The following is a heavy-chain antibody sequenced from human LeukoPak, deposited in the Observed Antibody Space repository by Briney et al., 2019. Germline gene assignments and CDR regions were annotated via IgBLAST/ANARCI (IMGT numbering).Heavy chain of an antibody. CDR2: IASDGSST. CDR3: ARSPKDSSGYYFDY. V-gene: IGHV3-74*01. D-gene: IGHD3-22*01. Sequence: PGGSLRLSCAASGFTFSSYWMNWVRQAPGKGPVWVSRIASDGSSTTYADSVKGRFSISRDNAKNTLYLQMNSLRAEDTAVYYCARSPKDSSGYYFDYWGQGTLVTVSS. J-gene: IGHJ4*02. CDR1: GFTFSSYW.